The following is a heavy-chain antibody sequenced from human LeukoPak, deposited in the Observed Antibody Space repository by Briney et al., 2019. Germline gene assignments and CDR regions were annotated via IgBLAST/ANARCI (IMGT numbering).Heavy chain of an antibody. CDR2: IRSKAYGGTT. V-gene: IGHV3-49*04. CDR1: GFTFGDYA. CDR3: TRGGHPATLDAFDI. D-gene: IGHD3-16*01. J-gene: IGHJ3*02. Sequence: PGGSLRLSCTASGFTFGDYAMSWVRQAPGKGLEWVGFIRSKAYGGTTEYAASVKGRFTISRDDSKSIAYLQMNSLKTEDTAVYYCTRGGHPATLDAFDIWGQRTMVTVSS.